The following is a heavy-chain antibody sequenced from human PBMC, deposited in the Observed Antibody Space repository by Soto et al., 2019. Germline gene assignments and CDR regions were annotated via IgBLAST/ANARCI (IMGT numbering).Heavy chain of an antibody. CDR2: IYHSGST. Sequence: SETLSLTCAVSGGSISSSNWWSWVRQPPGKGLEWIGEIYHSGSTNYNPSLKSRVTISVDKSKNQFSLKLSSVTAADTAVYYCARDLGSGSSKRYYYYYGMDVWGQGTTVTVSS. D-gene: IGHD3-10*01. J-gene: IGHJ6*02. CDR3: ARDLGSGSSKRYYYYYGMDV. CDR1: GGSISSSNW. V-gene: IGHV4-4*02.